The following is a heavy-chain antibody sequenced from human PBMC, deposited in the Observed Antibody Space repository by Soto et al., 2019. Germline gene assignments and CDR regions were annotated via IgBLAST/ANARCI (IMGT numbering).Heavy chain of an antibody. CDR2: IYYSGST. Sequence: TLETLSLTCTVSGGSIISYYWSWIRQPPGKGLEWIGYIYYSGSTNYNPSLKGRVAISVDTSKRQFSLKLSSVTAADTAVYYCARGPTVDYYYYGMDVWGQGATVTVSS. D-gene: IGHD4-4*01. CDR1: GGSIISYY. V-gene: IGHV4-59*01. CDR3: ARGPTVDYYYYGMDV. J-gene: IGHJ6*02.